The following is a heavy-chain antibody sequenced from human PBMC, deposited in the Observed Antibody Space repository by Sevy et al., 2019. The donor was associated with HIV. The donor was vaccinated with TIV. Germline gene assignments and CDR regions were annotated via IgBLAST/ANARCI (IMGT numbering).Heavy chain of an antibody. CDR1: AFTFRSYG. J-gene: IGHJ4*02. CDR2: IWYDGSKK. V-gene: IGHV3-33*01. D-gene: IGHD3-16*01. Sequence: GGSLRLSCVASAFTFRSYGMHWVRQAPGKGLEWVAVIWYDGSKKYYADSVKGRFTVSRDNSKNTLYLQMKSLSVEDTAVYYCAGGDSVSLDYWGQGTLVTVSS. CDR3: AGGDSVSLDY.